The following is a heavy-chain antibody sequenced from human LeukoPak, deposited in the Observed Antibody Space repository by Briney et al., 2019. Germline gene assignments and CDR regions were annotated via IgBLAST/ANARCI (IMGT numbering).Heavy chain of an antibody. D-gene: IGHD4-23*01. Sequence: GASVKVSCKASGGTFSSYAISWVRQAPGKGLEWMGGFDPEDGETIYAQKFQGRVTMTEDTSTDTAYMELSSLRSEDTAVYYCATGQGGGIFDYWGQGTLVTVSS. CDR1: GGTFSSYA. V-gene: IGHV1-24*01. CDR2: FDPEDGET. CDR3: ATGQGGGIFDY. J-gene: IGHJ4*02.